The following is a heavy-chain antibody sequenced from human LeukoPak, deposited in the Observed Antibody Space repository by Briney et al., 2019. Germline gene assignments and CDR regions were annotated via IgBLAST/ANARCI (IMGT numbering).Heavy chain of an antibody. J-gene: IGHJ3*02. Sequence: GGSLRLSCAASGFTFSSYSMNWVRQAPGKGLEWVSYISSSSSTVYYADSVKGRFTISRDNAKNSLYLQMNSLRAEDTAVYYCAKSYYYDSSGYYSQAFDIWGQGTMVTVSS. CDR3: AKSYYYDSSGYYSQAFDI. D-gene: IGHD3-22*01. V-gene: IGHV3-48*01. CDR2: ISSSSSTV. CDR1: GFTFSSYS.